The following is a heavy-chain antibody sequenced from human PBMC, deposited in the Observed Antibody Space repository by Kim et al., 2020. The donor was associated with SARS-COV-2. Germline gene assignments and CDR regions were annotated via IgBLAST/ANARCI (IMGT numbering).Heavy chain of an antibody. J-gene: IGHJ4*02. V-gene: IGHV3-23*01. D-gene: IGHD1-26*01. Sequence: DTVKGRFTVTRDNSKNSLYVQKNSLGAEDTAVYYCAKDRQVGALDYYFDYWGRGTRVTVSS. CDR3: AKDRQVGALDYYFDY.